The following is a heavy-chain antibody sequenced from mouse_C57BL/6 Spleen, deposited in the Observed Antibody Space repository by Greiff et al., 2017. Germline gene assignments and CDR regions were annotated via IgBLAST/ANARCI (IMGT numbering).Heavy chain of an antibody. J-gene: IGHJ2*01. CDR1: GFTFSDYG. CDR2: ISSGSSTI. CDR3: ATSTMVTTYYLDV. D-gene: IGHD2-2*01. Sequence: EVQLVESGGGLVKPGGSLKLSCAASGFTFSDYGMHWVRQAPEKGLEWVAYISSGSSTIYYADTVKGRFTISRDNTKNTLFLQMTSLRSEDTAMYYCATSTMVTTYYLDVWGQGTTLTVSS. V-gene: IGHV5-17*01.